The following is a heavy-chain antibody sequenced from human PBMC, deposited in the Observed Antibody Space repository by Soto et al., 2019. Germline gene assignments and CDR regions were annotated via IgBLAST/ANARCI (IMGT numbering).Heavy chain of an antibody. CDR3: AGAASAANYYYGRDV. V-gene: IGHV4-34*01. CDR1: GGSFSGYY. CDR2: INHSGST. Sequence: SETLSLTCAVYGGSFSGYYWSWIRQPPGKGLEWIGEINHSGSTNYNPSLKSRVTISVDTSKNQFSLKLSSVTAADTAVYYCAGAASAANYYYGRDVWGQEPTVTFYS. D-gene: IGHD6-25*01. J-gene: IGHJ6*02.